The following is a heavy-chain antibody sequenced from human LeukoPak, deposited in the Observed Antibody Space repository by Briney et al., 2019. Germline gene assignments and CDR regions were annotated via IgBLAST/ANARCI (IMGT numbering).Heavy chain of an antibody. CDR1: GGTFSSYA. V-gene: IGHV1-69*06. Sequence: SVKVSCKASGGTFSSYAISWVRQAPGQGLEWMGGIIPIFGTANYAQKFQGRVTITADKPTSTAYMELSSLRSGDTAVYYCASQITMVRGVIVLYYYYGMDVWGKGTTVTVSS. CDR3: ASQITMVRGVIVLYYYYGMDV. CDR2: IIPIFGTA. J-gene: IGHJ6*04. D-gene: IGHD3-10*01.